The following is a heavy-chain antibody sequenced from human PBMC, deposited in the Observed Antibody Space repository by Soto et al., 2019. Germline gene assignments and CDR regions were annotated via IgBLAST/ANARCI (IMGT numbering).Heavy chain of an antibody. D-gene: IGHD2-2*01. Sequence: GGSLRLSCAASGFTFSSYGMHWVRQAPGKGLEWVAVIWYDGSNKYYADSVKGRFTISRDNSRNTLYLQMNSLRAEDTAVYYCARDPSYCSSTSCPGYGMDVWGQGTTVTVSS. CDR1: GFTFSSYG. CDR3: ARDPSYCSSTSCPGYGMDV. V-gene: IGHV3-33*01. CDR2: IWYDGSNK. J-gene: IGHJ6*02.